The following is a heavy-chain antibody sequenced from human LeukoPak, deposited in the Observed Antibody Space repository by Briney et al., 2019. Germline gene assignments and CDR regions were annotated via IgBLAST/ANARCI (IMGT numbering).Heavy chain of an antibody. Sequence: SETLSLTCTVSGGSISSSSYYWGWIRQPPGKGLEWIGGIYYSESTYYNPSLKSRVTISVDTSKNQFSLKLSSVTAADTAVYYCARLAYCGGDCYSGDSWFDPWGQGTLVTVSS. J-gene: IGHJ5*02. CDR2: IYYSEST. CDR3: ARLAYCGGDCYSGDSWFDP. CDR1: GGSISSSSYY. V-gene: IGHV4-39*01. D-gene: IGHD2-21*02.